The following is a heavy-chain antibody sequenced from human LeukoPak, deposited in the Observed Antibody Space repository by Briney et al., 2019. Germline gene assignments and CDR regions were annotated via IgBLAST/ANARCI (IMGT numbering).Heavy chain of an antibody. D-gene: IGHD3-10*01. J-gene: IGHJ4*02. CDR2: IYHSGST. Sequence: SETLSLTCTVSGYSISSGYYWGWIRQPPGKGLEWIGSIYHSGSTYYNPSLKSRVTISVDTSKNQFSLKLSSVTAADMAVYYCARERTGRSNIDYWGQGTLVTVSS. V-gene: IGHV4-38-2*02. CDR3: ARERTGRSNIDY. CDR1: GYSISSGYY.